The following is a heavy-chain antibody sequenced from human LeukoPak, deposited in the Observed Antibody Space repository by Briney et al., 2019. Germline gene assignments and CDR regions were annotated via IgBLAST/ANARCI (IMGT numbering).Heavy chain of an antibody. V-gene: IGHV3-64*04. CDR1: GFIFSSYY. J-gene: IGHJ3*02. Sequence: GGSLRLSCSASGFIFSSYYMHWVRQAPGKGLEYVSAITTNGGSTYYADSVKGRFTISRDNSRNTLYLQMNSLRAEDTAVYFCARGGQKRAFDIWGQGTMVTVSS. CDR2: ITTNGGST. CDR3: ARGGQKRAFDI.